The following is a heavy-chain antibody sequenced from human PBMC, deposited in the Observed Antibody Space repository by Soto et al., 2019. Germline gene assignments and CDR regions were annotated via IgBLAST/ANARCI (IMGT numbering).Heavy chain of an antibody. J-gene: IGHJ4*02. CDR3: AKGRESSGSYRPFDY. CDR1: RFTFSNYA. Sequence: GGSLRLSCAASRFTFSNYAMSWVRQAPGKGLEWVSAISAGAVATNYADSVKGRFTISRDNSKNTLYLQMNSLRAEDTAVYYCAKGRESSGSYRPFDYWGQGALVTVSS. CDR2: ISAGAVAT. D-gene: IGHD3-22*01. V-gene: IGHV3-23*01.